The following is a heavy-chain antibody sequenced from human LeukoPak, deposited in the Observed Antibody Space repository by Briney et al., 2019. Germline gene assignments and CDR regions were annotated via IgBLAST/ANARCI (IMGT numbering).Heavy chain of an antibody. CDR2: IKQDGGEK. J-gene: IGHJ4*02. CDR3: ATDALNYGGPLSDFDY. D-gene: IGHD4-23*01. V-gene: IGHV3-7*01. Sequence: GGSLRLSCAASGFTFDDYGMSWVRQAPGKGLEWVANIKQDGGEKYYVDSVKGRFTISRDNAKNSLYLQMNSLTAEDTAVYYCATDALNYGGPLSDFDYWGQGTLVTVSS. CDR1: GFTFDDYG.